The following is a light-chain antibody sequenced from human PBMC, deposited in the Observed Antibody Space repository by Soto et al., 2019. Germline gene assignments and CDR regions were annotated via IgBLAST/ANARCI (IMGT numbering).Light chain of an antibody. CDR3: QQYGSSLPWT. CDR2: GVS. V-gene: IGKV3-20*01. CDR1: QSVSSY. Sequence: EIVLTQSPGTLSLSPGERATLSCRASQSVSSYLAWYQQKPGQAPRLLIYGVSSRATGIPHRFSGSGSGTDFTLTISRLEPDDLAVFYCQQYGSSLPWTCGRGTEVEIK. J-gene: IGKJ1*01.